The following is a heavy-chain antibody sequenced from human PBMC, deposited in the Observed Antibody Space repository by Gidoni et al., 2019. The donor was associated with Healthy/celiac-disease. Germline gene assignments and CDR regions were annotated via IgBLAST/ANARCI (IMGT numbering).Heavy chain of an antibody. CDR1: GGSFSGYY. Sequence: QVQLQQWGAGLLKPSETLSLTCAVYGGSFSGYYWSWIRQPPGKGLEWIWEINHSGSTNYNPSLKSRVTISVDTSKNQFSLKLSSVTAADTAVYYCARGRVGATSYFDYWGQGTLVTVSS. J-gene: IGHJ4*02. D-gene: IGHD1-26*01. CDR2: INHSGST. V-gene: IGHV4-34*01. CDR3: ARGRVGATSYFDY.